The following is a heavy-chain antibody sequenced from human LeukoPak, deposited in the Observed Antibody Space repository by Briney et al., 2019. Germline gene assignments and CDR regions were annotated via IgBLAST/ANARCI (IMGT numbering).Heavy chain of an antibody. Sequence: GGSLRLSCAASGFTFSSYAMHWVRQAPGKGLEWVAVISYDGSNKYYADSVKGRFTISRDNSKNTLYLQMNSLRAEDTAVYYCATLPPLVPAGPADAFDIWGQGTMVTVSS. V-gene: IGHV3-30*04. CDR3: ATLPPLVPAGPADAFDI. CDR1: GFTFSSYA. D-gene: IGHD2-2*01. J-gene: IGHJ3*02. CDR2: ISYDGSNK.